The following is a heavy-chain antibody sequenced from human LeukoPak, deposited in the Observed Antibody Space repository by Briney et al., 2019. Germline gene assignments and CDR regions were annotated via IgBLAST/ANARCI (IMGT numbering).Heavy chain of an antibody. CDR1: GFTFSNYW. V-gene: IGHV3-7*01. Sequence: GGSLRLSCAASGFTFSNYWMSWVRQAPGKGLEWVANIKHDGREKYYVDSVKGRFIISRDNAKNSLFLQMNRLRAEDTAVYYCATYSSLNTREFQYWGQGTLVTVSP. J-gene: IGHJ1*01. D-gene: IGHD3-22*01. CDR3: ATYSSLNTREFQY. CDR2: IKHDGREK.